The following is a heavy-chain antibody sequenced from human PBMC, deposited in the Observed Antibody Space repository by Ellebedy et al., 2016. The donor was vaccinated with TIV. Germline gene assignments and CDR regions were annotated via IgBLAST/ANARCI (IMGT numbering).Heavy chain of an antibody. D-gene: IGHD2-15*01. Sequence: ASVKVSCKASGYTFTRYGISWVRQAPGQGLEWVGWISASNGNTNYAQKVQGRATMTTDTSTSTAYMELRSLRSDDTAVYYCARDDCSGGSCYSASFDYWGQGTLVTVSS. CDR2: ISASNGNT. V-gene: IGHV1-18*01. CDR3: ARDDCSGGSCYSASFDY. CDR1: GYTFTRYG. J-gene: IGHJ4*02.